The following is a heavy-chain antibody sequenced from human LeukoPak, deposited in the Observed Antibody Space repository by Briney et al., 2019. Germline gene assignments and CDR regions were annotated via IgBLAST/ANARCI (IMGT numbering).Heavy chain of an antibody. CDR2: SNYRRST. V-gene: IGHV4-31*03. D-gene: IGHD6-25*01. CDR1: GGSISSGGYY. CDR3: ARRADNYYGLDV. Sequence: SETLSLTCTVSGGSISSGGYYWGWIRQVPGKGLEWIGYSNYRRSTYNNPSLKSRVTISVDTSKNQFSLKLTSVTAADTAIYYCARRADNYYGLDVWGQGTTVTVSS. J-gene: IGHJ6*02.